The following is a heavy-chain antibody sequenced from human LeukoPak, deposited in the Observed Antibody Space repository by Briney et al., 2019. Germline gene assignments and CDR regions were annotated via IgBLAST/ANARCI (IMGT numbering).Heavy chain of an antibody. CDR3: ARELDSSGWYEGYFDY. V-gene: IGHV4-30-2*01. D-gene: IGHD6-19*01. Sequence: SQTLSLTCAVSGGSISSGGYSWSWIRQPPGKGLEWIGYIYHSGSTYYNPSLKSRVTISVDRSKNQFSLKLSSVTAADTAVYYCARELDSSGWYEGYFDYWGQGTLVAVSS. J-gene: IGHJ4*02. CDR2: IYHSGST. CDR1: GGSISSGGYS.